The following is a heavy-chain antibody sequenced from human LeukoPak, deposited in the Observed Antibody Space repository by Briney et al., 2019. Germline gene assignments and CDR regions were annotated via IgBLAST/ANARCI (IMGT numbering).Heavy chain of an antibody. J-gene: IGHJ4*02. Sequence: GESLKISCKGSGYSFTNYWISWVRQMPGKGLEWMGRIDPSDSYTKYSPSFEGHVTISVDKSISTAFLQWNSLKASDSAMYYCAAGASKVTTDFANYWGQGTQVAVSS. V-gene: IGHV5-10-1*01. D-gene: IGHD4-17*01. CDR2: IDPSDSYT. CDR3: AAGASKVTTDFANY. CDR1: GYSFTNYW.